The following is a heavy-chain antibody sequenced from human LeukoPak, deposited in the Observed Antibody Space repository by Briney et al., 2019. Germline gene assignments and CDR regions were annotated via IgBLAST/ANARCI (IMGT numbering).Heavy chain of an antibody. V-gene: IGHV4-59*01. CDR1: GDSISSYY. CDR3: ARDGYNSGYYFYYMDV. Sequence: SETLSLTCTVSGDSISSYYWTWIRQPPGKGLEWIGYIYYNGNTNYNPSLKSRVTISVDTSKNQFFLKLSSVTAADTAVYYCARDGYNSGYYFYYMDVWGKGTTVTVSS. J-gene: IGHJ6*03. CDR2: IYYNGNT. D-gene: IGHD5-24*01.